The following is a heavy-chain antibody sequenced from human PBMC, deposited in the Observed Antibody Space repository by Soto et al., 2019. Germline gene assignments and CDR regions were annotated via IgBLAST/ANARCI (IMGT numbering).Heavy chain of an antibody. CDR3: ARRGLRELLPFDY. J-gene: IGHJ4*01. V-gene: IGHV1-18*04. CDR2: ISAYNGNT. Sequence: QVQLVQSGTEVKKPGASLKVSCKASGYTFTSYGISWVRQAPGQGLEWMGWISAYNGNTNYAQKLQGRVTVTTDTSTSTAYMELRCLRSDDTAVYYCARRGLRELLPFDYWGHGTVVTVSS. CDR1: GYTFTSYG. D-gene: IGHD1-26*01.